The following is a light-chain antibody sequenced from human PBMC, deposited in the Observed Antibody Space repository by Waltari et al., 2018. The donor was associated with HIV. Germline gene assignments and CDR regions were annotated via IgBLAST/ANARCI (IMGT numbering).Light chain of an antibody. V-gene: IGKV4-1*01. CDR1: QNLLYSATNKNY. CDR3: HQYFSAPCT. J-gene: IGKJ1*01. CDR2: WAS. Sequence: DLLITQTPASLVSSLGVMATITCKSRQNLLYSATNKNYLAWSQQKPGQPPTLLIYWASTRESGVPDRFSGSGSGTDFTLTISSLQADDVAVYYCHQYFSAPCTFGQGTKVEIK.